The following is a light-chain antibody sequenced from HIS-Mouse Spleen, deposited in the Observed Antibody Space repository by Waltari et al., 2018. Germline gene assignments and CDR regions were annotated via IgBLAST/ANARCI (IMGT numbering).Light chain of an antibody. Sequence: QSVLTQPPSASGTPGQRVTISCSAGSPNIGSNYVYWYQQLPGTAPKLLIYRNNQRPSGVPDRFSGSKSGTSASLAISGLRSEDEADYYCAAWDDSLSGVVFGGGTKLTVL. CDR3: AAWDDSLSGVV. CDR1: SPNIGSNY. V-gene: IGLV1-47*01. CDR2: RNN. J-gene: IGLJ2*01.